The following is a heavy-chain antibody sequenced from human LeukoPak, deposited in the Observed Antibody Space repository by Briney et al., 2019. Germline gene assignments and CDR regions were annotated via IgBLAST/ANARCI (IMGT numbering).Heavy chain of an antibody. D-gene: IGHD5-18*01. V-gene: IGHV4-59*01. J-gene: IGHJ5*02. CDR1: GGSISYYY. CDR2: IYYSGST. CDR3: ARGGRYSYGHNWFDP. Sequence: SETLSLTCTVSGGSISYYYWSWIRQPPGKGLEWIGYIYYSGSTNYNPSLKSRVTISVDTSKNQFSLKLSSVTAADTAVYYCARGGRYSYGHNWFDPWGQGTLVTVSS.